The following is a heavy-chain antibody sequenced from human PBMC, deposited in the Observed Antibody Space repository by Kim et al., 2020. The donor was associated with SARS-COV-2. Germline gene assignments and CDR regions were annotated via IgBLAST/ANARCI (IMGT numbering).Heavy chain of an antibody. V-gene: IGHV3-23*01. Sequence: GERTRYAASERGRFPIARDNSKTTLYLQMNGLRPDDTATYYCANSGGLGHWGQGTLVTVSS. J-gene: IGHJ4*02. CDR3: ANSGGLGH. CDR2: GERT. D-gene: IGHD3-16*01.